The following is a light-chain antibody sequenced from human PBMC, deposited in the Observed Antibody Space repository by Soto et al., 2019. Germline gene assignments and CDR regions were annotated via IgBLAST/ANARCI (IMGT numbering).Light chain of an antibody. Sequence: EIVLTQSPATLSLSPGERATLSCRASQSVSSYLAWYQQKPGQAPRLLIYDASNRASGIPARFSGSGDVTDFTLTISSLEPEDFAVYYCQQRSSLLLTFGPGTMVDIK. V-gene: IGKV3-11*01. CDR3: QQRSSLLLT. CDR1: QSVSSY. CDR2: DAS. J-gene: IGKJ3*01.